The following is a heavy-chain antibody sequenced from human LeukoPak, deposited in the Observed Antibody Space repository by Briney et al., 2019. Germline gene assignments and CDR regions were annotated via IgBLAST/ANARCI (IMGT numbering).Heavy chain of an antibody. CDR1: GGSISSSSYY. Sequence: SETLSLTCTVSGGSISSSSYYWGWIRQPPGKGLEWIVSIYYSGSTYYNPSLKSRVTISVDTSKNQFSLKLSSVTAADTAVYYCARYWPYMSSPGAFDIWGQGTMVTVSS. V-gene: IGHV4-39*01. CDR3: ARYWPYMSSPGAFDI. CDR2: IYYSGST. D-gene: IGHD2-8*02. J-gene: IGHJ3*02.